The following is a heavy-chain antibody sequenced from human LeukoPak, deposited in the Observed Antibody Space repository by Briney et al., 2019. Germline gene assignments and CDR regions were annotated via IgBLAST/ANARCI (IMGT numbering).Heavy chain of an antibody. Sequence: GGSLRLSCAASGFTFSSYEMNWVRQAPGEGLEWVSYISSSGSTIYYADSVKGRFTISRDNAKNSLYLQMNSLRAEDTAVYYCARDRATVTTDWGQGTLVTVSS. J-gene: IGHJ4*02. CDR2: ISSSGSTI. V-gene: IGHV3-48*03. CDR1: GFTFSSYE. D-gene: IGHD4-17*01. CDR3: ARDRATVTTD.